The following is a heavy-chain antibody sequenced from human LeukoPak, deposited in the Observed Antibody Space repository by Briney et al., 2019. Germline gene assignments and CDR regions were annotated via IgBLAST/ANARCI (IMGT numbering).Heavy chain of an antibody. CDR3: ARDHTTGDSWFDP. Sequence: SVKVSCKASGGTFSSYTISWVRQAPGQGLEWMGRIIPMLGIANYAQKFQGRVTITADKSTSTAYMELSSLRSEDTAVYYCARDHTTGDSWFDPWGQGTLVTVSS. V-gene: IGHV1-69*04. J-gene: IGHJ5*02. CDR2: IIPMLGIA. D-gene: IGHD7-27*01. CDR1: GGTFSSYT.